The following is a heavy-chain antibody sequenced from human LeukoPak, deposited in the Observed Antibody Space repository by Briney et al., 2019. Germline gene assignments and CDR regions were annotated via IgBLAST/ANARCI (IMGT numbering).Heavy chain of an antibody. CDR2: IYHSGST. V-gene: IGHV4-38-2*01. D-gene: IGHD5-24*01. Sequence: PSETLSLTCAVSGYSISSGYYWGWIRQPPGKGLEWIGSIYHSGSTYYNPSLKSRVTISVDTSKNQFSLKLSSVTAADTAVYYCARHSGGEMATTDFDYWGQGTLVTVSS. CDR3: ARHSGGEMATTDFDY. J-gene: IGHJ4*02. CDR1: GYSISSGYY.